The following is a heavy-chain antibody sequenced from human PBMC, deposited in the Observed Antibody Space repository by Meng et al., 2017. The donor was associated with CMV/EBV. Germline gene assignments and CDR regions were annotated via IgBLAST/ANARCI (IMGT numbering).Heavy chain of an antibody. CDR1: GYTFTSYG. V-gene: IGHV1-18*01. Sequence: ASVKVSCKASGYTFTSYGISWVRQAPGQGLEWMGWISAYNGNTNYAQKLQGRVTMTTDTSTSTAYMELRSLRSDDTAVYYCARVYCPKEYCSSTRGYYYYGMDVWGQGTTVTVSS. CDR3: ARVYCPKEYCSSTRGYYYYGMDV. CDR2: ISAYNGNT. J-gene: IGHJ6*02. D-gene: IGHD2-2*01.